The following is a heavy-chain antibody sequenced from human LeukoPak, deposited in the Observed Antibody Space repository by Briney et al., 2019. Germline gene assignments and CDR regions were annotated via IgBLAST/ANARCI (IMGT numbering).Heavy chain of an antibody. CDR3: ARDQDTAMVAYDY. J-gene: IGHJ4*02. CDR2: IIPILGIA. V-gene: IGHV1-69*04. D-gene: IGHD5-18*01. Sequence: ASVKVSCKASGGTFTSYAISWVRQAPGQGLEWMGRIIPILGIANSAQKFQGRVTITADKSTSTAYMELSSLRSEDTAVYYCARDQDTAMVAYDYWGQGTLVTVSS. CDR1: GGTFTSYA.